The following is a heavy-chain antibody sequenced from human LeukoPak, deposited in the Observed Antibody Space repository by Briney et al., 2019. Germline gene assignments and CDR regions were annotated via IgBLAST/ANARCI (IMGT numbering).Heavy chain of an antibody. V-gene: IGHV4-30-2*01. CDR2: IYHSGST. D-gene: IGHD6-19*01. CDR3: ASGDGSYSSGWYLGY. CDR1: GGSISSGGYS. Sequence: KPAETLSLTCSVSGGSISSGGYSWSWIRQPPGKGLEWIGYIYHSGSTYYNPSLKSRVTISVDRSKNQFSLKLSSVTAADTAVYYCASGDGSYSSGWYLGYWGQGTLVTVSS. J-gene: IGHJ4*02.